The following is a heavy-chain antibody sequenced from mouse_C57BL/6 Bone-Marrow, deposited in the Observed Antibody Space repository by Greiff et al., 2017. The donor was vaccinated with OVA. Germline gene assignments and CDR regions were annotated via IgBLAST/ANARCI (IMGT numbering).Heavy chain of an antibody. V-gene: IGHV1-72*01. J-gene: IGHJ1*03. CDR1: GYTFTSYW. Sequence: VQLQQSGAELVKPGASVKLSCKASGYTFTSYWMHWVKQRPGRGLEWIGRIDPNSGGTKYNEKFKSKATLTVDKTSSTAYMQLSSLTSEDSAVYYCASRGITTVVAEYFDVWGTGTTVTVSS. D-gene: IGHD1-1*01. CDR3: ASRGITTVVAEYFDV. CDR2: IDPNSGGT.